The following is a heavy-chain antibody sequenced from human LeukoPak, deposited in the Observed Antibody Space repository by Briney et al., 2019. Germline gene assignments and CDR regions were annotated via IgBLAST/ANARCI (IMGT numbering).Heavy chain of an antibody. CDR1: GFTFSSYG. J-gene: IGHJ6*03. Sequence: GGSLRLPCAASGFTFSSYGMHWVRQAPGKGLEWVAFIRYDGSNKYYADSVKGRFTISRDNSKNTLYLQMNSLRAEDTAVYYCAKDGSYYLTYYYYMDVWGKGTTVTVSS. CDR3: AKDGSYYLTYYYYMDV. CDR2: IRYDGSNK. D-gene: IGHD1-26*01. V-gene: IGHV3-30*02.